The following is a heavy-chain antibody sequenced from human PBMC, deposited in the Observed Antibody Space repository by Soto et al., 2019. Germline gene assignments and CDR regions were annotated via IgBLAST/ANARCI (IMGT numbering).Heavy chain of an antibody. CDR2: IDPDSNT. CDR1: GYSFTSYW. J-gene: IGHJ4*02. V-gene: IGHV5-51*01. CDR3: TRRTYTSGWRHYFDY. Sequence: PGESLKISCKGSGYSFTSYWIDWVRQTPGNGLEWMGIIDPDSNTRYSPSFEGQVTISADKSINTAYLQWNSLKASDTAMYYCTRRTYTSGWRHYFDYWGQGTLVTVSS. D-gene: IGHD6-19*01.